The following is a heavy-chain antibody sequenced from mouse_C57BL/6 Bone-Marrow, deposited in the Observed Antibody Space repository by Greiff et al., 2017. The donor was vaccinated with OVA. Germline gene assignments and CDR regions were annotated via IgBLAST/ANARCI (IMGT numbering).Heavy chain of an antibody. Sequence: QVHVKQPGAELVKPGASVKMSCKASGYTFTSYWITWVKQRPGQGLEWIGDIYPGSGSTNYNEKFKSKATLTVDTSSSTAYMQLSSLTSEDSAVYYCAREDGYPYYWGQGTTLTVSS. J-gene: IGHJ2*01. CDR1: GYTFTSYW. V-gene: IGHV1-55*01. D-gene: IGHD2-3*01. CDR2: IYPGSGST. CDR3: AREDGYPYY.